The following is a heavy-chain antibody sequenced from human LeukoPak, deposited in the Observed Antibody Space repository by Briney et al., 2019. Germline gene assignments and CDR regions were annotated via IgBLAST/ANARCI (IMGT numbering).Heavy chain of an antibody. CDR3: ARAYSGSYYAAYAFDI. Sequence: PGGSLRLSCVASGFSFSSYAMSWVRQAPGKGLEWVSAISGSGGSTYYADSVKGRFTISRDNSKNTLYLQMNSLRAEDTAVYYCARAYSGSYYAAYAFDIWGQGTMVTVSS. V-gene: IGHV3-23*01. J-gene: IGHJ3*02. D-gene: IGHD1-26*01. CDR2: ISGSGGST. CDR1: GFSFSSYA.